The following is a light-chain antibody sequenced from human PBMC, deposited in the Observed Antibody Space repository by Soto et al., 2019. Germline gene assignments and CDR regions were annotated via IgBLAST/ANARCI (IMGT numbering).Light chain of an antibody. V-gene: IGKV3-15*01. CDR3: QSYNDWPFA. J-gene: IGKJ2*01. Sequence: EIVMTQSPATLSVSPGERVTLSCSASESLFGFLAWYQHKPGQAPRLLIYGVSTKATGVPARFSGSGSATDFTLPITSLQSDDSAVYYCQSYNDWPFAFGQGTKLEI. CDR2: GVS. CDR1: ESLFGF.